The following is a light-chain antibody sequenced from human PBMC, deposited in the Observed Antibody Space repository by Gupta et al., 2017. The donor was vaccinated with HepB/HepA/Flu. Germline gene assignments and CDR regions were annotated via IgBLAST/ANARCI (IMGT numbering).Light chain of an antibody. V-gene: IGLV1-51*02. Sequence: HSVLPPPPAASAAPRQKVTISCSGSSSNIGNNSVSWYQQLPGTAPKLLIYENNKRPSGIPDRFSGSKSGTSATLGITGLQTGDEADYYCGTWDSSRSAGVFGGGTKLTVL. CDR3: GTWDSSRSAGV. CDR2: ENN. CDR1: SSNIGNNS. J-gene: IGLJ3*02.